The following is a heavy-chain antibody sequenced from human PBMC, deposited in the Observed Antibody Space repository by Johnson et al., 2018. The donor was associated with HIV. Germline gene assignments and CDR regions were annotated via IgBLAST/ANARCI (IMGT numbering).Heavy chain of an antibody. D-gene: IGHD1-26*01. J-gene: IGHJ3*02. CDR1: GFILSPYA. CDR2: IPYAGTNK. V-gene: IGHV3-30-3*01. Sequence: QVQLVESGGGVVQPGRSLRLSCAASGFILSPYAMHWVRQVPGKGLEWVAVIPYAGTNKYYADSVKGRFTISRDNSKNSLYLQMNSLRAADTAVYYCAREGPQFAGGDAFDIWGQGTMVTVSS. CDR3: AREGPQFAGGDAFDI.